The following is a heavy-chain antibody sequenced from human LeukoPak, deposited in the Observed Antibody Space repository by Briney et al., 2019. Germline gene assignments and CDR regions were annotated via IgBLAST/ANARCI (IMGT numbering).Heavy chain of an antibody. CDR3: ARDRTVTTSLFDY. CDR1: GFTFDYYG. CDR2: INWNGGST. J-gene: IGHJ4*02. Sequence: RPGGSLRLSCAASGFTFDYYGMSWVRQAPGKGLEWVSGINWNGGSTGYADPMKGRFTISRDNAKNSLYLQMNSLRAEDTALYYCARDRTVTTSLFDYWGQGTLVTVSS. V-gene: IGHV3-20*04. D-gene: IGHD4-17*01.